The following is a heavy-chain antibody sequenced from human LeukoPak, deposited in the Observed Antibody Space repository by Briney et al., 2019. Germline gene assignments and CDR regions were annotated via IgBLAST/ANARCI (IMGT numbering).Heavy chain of an antibody. J-gene: IGHJ3*02. V-gene: IGHV3-21*05. CDR2: ISSSSSYT. CDR1: GFTFSSYG. Sequence: PGRSLRLSCAASGFTFSSYGIHWVRQAPGKGLEWVSYISSSSSYTNYADSVKGRFTISRDNAKNSLYLRMNSLRAEDTAVYYCARFGEMATNDAFDIWGQGTMVTVSS. CDR3: ARFGEMATNDAFDI. D-gene: IGHD5-24*01.